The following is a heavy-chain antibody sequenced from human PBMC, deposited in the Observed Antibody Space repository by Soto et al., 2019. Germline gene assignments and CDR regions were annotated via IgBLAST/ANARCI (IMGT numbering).Heavy chain of an antibody. Sequence: QVQLVQSGAEVKKPGASVKVSCKASGYTFTSYDINWVRQATGQGLEWMGWMNPNSGNTGYAQKFKGRVTMTRNTSISTAYMELSSLRSEDTAVYYCARGRYYDFWSGYYTYYYYYMDVWGKGTPVTVSS. CDR1: GYTFTSYD. D-gene: IGHD3-3*01. J-gene: IGHJ6*03. CDR2: MNPNSGNT. V-gene: IGHV1-8*01. CDR3: ARGRYYDFWSGYYTYYYYYMDV.